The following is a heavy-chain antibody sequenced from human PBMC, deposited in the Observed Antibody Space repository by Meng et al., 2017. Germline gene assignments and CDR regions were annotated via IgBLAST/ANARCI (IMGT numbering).Heavy chain of an antibody. V-gene: IGHV4-31*03. J-gene: IGHJ3*02. CDR2: IYYSGST. CDR1: GGSISSGGYY. D-gene: IGHD5-12*01. CDR3: AGYSGYDTDAFDI. Sequence: LRLSCTVSGGSISSGGYYWSWIRQHPGKGLEWIGYIYYSGSTYYNPSLKSRVTISVDTSKNQFSLKLSSVTAADTAVYYCAGYSGYDTDAFDIWGQGTMVTVSS.